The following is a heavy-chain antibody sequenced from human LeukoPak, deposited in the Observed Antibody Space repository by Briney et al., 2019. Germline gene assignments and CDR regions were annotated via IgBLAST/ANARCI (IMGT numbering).Heavy chain of an antibody. V-gene: IGHV3-73*01. CDR1: GFTFSGSA. Sequence: GRSLRLSCAASGFTFSGSAMHWVRQASGKGLEWVGRIRSKANSYATAYAASVKGRFTISRDDSKNTAYLQMNSLKTEDTAVYYCTRDHGGLYGMDVWGQGTTVTVSS. D-gene: IGHD3-16*01. CDR2: IRSKANSYAT. J-gene: IGHJ6*02. CDR3: TRDHGGLYGMDV.